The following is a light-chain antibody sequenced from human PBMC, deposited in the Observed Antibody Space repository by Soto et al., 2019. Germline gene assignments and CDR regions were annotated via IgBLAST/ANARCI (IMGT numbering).Light chain of an antibody. Sequence: QAVVTQPPSVSAAPGQRVTISCSGSSSNIGKNYVSWYQQLPGTAPKLLLYDNNKRPSGIPDRFSGSKSGTSATLGITGLQPGDEADHYYGTWDSSLNVLVFGGGAKVTVL. CDR2: DNN. J-gene: IGLJ2*01. V-gene: IGLV1-51*01. CDR3: GTWDSSLNVLV. CDR1: SSNIGKNY.